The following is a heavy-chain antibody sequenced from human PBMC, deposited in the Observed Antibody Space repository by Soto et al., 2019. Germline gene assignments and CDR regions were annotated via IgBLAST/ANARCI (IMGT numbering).Heavy chain of an antibody. CDR3: ARKERKPAAIWN. CDR1: GFSIGSNNW. CDR2: IYYSGTT. V-gene: IGHV4-28*01. Sequence: KTSETLSLTCAVSGFSIGSNNWWGWIRQPPGKGLEWIGNIYYSGTTQFNPSLKSRVTMSIDRAGNQFSLRLSSVTAADTAVYYCARKERKPAAIWNWGQGTLVTV. D-gene: IGHD2-2*01. J-gene: IGHJ4*02.